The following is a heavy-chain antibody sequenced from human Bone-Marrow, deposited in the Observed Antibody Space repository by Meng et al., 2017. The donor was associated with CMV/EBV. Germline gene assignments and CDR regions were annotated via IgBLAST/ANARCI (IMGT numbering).Heavy chain of an antibody. Sequence: ASVKVSCKASGYTFTSYGISWVRQAPGQGLEWMGWISAYNGNTNYAQKLQGRVTMTTDTSTSTAYMELRSLRSEDTAVYYCARGAEYCSSTSCHLLWFGESNYYYYGMDVWGQGTTATVSS. CDR1: GYTFTSYG. J-gene: IGHJ6*02. V-gene: IGHV1-18*01. CDR3: ARGAEYCSSTSCHLLWFGESNYYYYGMDV. D-gene: IGHD2-2*01. CDR2: ISAYNGNT.